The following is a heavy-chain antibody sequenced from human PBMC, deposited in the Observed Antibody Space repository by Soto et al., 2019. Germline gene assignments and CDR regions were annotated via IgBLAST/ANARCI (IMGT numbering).Heavy chain of an antibody. CDR1: GGSISSSSYY. CDR2: IYYSGST. Sequence: SETLSLTCTVSGGSISSSSYYWGWIRQPPGKGLEWIGSIYYSGSTYYNPSLKSRVTISVDTSKNQFSLKLSSVTAADTAVYYCARQSVEMATGPVNYWGQGTLVTVSS. D-gene: IGHD5-12*01. V-gene: IGHV4-39*01. J-gene: IGHJ4*02. CDR3: ARQSVEMATGPVNY.